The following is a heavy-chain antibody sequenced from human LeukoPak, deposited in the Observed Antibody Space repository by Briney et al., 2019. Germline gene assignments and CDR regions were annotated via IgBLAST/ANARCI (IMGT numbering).Heavy chain of an antibody. J-gene: IGHJ4*02. V-gene: IGHV1-69*01. Sequence: SVKVSCKASGGTFSSYAISWVRQAPGQGLEWMGGIIPIFGTANYAQKFQGRVTITADESTSTAYMELSSLRSEDTAVYYCARANDYDRSGYYNYYFDYWGQGTLVTASS. CDR2: IIPIFGTA. CDR1: GGTFSSYA. D-gene: IGHD3-22*01. CDR3: ARANDYDRSGYYNYYFDY.